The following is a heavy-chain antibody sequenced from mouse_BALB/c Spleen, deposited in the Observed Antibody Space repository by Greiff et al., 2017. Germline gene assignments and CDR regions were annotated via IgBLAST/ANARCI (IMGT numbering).Heavy chain of an antibody. V-gene: IGHV14-3*02. CDR3: ARDGYDAGAY. CDR2: IDPANGNT. Sequence: VQLQQSGAELVKPGASVKLSCTASGFNITDTYMHWVKQRPEQGLEWIGRIDPANGNTKYDPKFQGKATITADTSSNTAYLQLSSLTSEDTAVYYCARDGYDAGAYWGQGTLVTVSA. D-gene: IGHD2-2*01. J-gene: IGHJ3*01. CDR1: GFNITDTY.